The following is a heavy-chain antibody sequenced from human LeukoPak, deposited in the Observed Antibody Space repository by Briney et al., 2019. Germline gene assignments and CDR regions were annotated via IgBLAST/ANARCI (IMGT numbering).Heavy chain of an antibody. V-gene: IGHV3-23*01. CDR2: ISGTGASP. J-gene: IGHJ4*02. CDR1: GFTFNTYA. D-gene: IGHD4-17*01. Sequence: GGSLTLSCAASGFTFNTYAMNWVRQTPGKGLERVSTISGTGASPYYAASVKGRFTISRTNSRNTVYLQMTSLRADDMGIYYCVKERGYGDYESFDFWGQGTLVTVSS. CDR3: VKERGYGDYESFDF.